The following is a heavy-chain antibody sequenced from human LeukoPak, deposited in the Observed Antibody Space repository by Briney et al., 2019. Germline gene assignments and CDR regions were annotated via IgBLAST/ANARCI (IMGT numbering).Heavy chain of an antibody. CDR3: ARQGNVDYYMDA. CDR2: IYHSGST. V-gene: IGHV4-38-2*02. J-gene: IGHJ6*03. CDR1: GYSISSGYY. D-gene: IGHD1-1*01. Sequence: PSETLSLTCTVSGYSISSGYYWGWIRQPPGKGLEWIGSIYHSGSTYYNPSLKSRVTISVDTSKNQFSLKLSSVTAADTAVYYCARQGNVDYYMDAWGKGTTVTVSS.